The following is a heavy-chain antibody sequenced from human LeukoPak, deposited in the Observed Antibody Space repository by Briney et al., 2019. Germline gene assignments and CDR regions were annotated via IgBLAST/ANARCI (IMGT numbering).Heavy chain of an antibody. V-gene: IGHV3-23*01. Sequence: GGSLRLSCAASGFTFSSYAMSWVRQAPGQGLEWVSAISGSGGSTYYADSVKGRFTISRDNSKNTLYLQMNSLRAEDTAVYYCAKVYLFNDYEGGYFDYWGQGTLVTVSS. J-gene: IGHJ4*02. CDR1: GFTFSSYA. CDR3: AKVYLFNDYEGGYFDY. D-gene: IGHD4-17*01. CDR2: ISGSGGST.